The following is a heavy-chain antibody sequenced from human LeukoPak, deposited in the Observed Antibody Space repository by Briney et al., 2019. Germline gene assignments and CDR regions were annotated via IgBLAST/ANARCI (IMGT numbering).Heavy chain of an antibody. J-gene: IGHJ3*01. CDR1: RFTFSNAW. CDR2: IKEDGSVK. V-gene: IGHV3-7*01. CDR3: AREYR. D-gene: IGHD1-14*01. Sequence: GGSLSLSGATSRFTFSNAWMSWVRQAPGKGLEWVASIKEDGSVKYYVDSVTGRFTISRDDAKNSLHLQMNSLKFEDTAVYYCAREYRWGQGTMVTVA.